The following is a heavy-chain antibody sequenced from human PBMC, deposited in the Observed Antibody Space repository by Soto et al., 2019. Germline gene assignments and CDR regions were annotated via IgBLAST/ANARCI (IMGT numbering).Heavy chain of an antibody. CDR1: GSPFRNYA. J-gene: IGHJ6*02. Sequence: EVQLVESGGGLVQPGGSLRLSCEASGSPFRNYAIHWVRQGTGKVLEWVSGISAAGDPDYADSVEGRFTISRENAQNSFFLQMNSLRVGDTAVYYCARTDRDFYGLDVWGQGTTVIVSS. CDR2: ISAAGDP. V-gene: IGHV3-13*05. CDR3: ARTDRDFYGLDV.